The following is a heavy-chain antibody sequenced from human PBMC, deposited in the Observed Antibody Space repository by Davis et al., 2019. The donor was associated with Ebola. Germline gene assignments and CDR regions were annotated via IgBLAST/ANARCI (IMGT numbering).Heavy chain of an antibody. D-gene: IGHD6-13*01. Sequence: ASVKVSCKASGYTFTGYYMHWVRQAPGQGLEWMGWINPNSGGTNYAQKFQGRVTMTRDTSISTAYMELSRLRSDDTAVYYCARDRSSWYLYYFDYWGQGTLVTVSS. CDR2: INPNSGGT. V-gene: IGHV1-2*02. J-gene: IGHJ4*02. CDR3: ARDRSSWYLYYFDY. CDR1: GYTFTGYY.